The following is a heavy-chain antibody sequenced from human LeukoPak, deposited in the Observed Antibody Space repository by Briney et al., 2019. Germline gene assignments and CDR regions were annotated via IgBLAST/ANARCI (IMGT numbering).Heavy chain of an antibody. CDR2: INPNSGGT. Sequence: ASVKVSCKASGYTFTGHYMHWVRQAPGQGPEWMGWINPNSGGTNYAQKFQGRVTMTRDTSISTAYMELSGLRSDDTAVYYCARCSTPHWIFDAFDIWGQGTMVTFSS. D-gene: IGHD1-1*01. V-gene: IGHV1-2*02. J-gene: IGHJ3*02. CDR1: GYTFTGHY. CDR3: ARCSTPHWIFDAFDI.